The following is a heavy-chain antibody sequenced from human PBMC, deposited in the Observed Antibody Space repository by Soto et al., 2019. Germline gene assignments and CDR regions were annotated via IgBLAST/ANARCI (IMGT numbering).Heavy chain of an antibody. J-gene: IGHJ5*02. CDR2: IKQDGSEK. Sequence: GGSLRLSCTASGFIFSSFWMSWVRQAPGKGLEWVANIKQDGSEKYYVDSVKGRFTISRDNAKSTLYLQMNSLRAEDTAVYYCAQDANNCPFDPWGQGTLVTVSS. CDR1: GFIFSSFW. D-gene: IGHD1-20*01. V-gene: IGHV3-7*05. CDR3: AQDANNCPFDP.